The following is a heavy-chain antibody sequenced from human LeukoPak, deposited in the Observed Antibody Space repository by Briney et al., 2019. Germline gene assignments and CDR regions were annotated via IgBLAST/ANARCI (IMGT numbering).Heavy chain of an antibody. CDR1: GGSISSYY. CDR2: IYYSGST. V-gene: IGHV4-59*08. J-gene: IGHJ4*02. CDR3: ARHTYYYDSSGYSFLDY. D-gene: IGHD3-22*01. Sequence: PSETLSLTCTVSGGSISSYYWSWIRQPPGKGLEWIGYIYYSGSTNYNPSLKSRVTISEDTSKNQFSLKLSSVTAADTAVYYCARHTYYYDSSGYSFLDYWGQGTLVTVSS.